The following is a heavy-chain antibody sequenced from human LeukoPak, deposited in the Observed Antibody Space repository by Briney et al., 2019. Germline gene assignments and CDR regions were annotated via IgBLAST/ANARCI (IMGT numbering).Heavy chain of an antibody. V-gene: IGHV5-51*01. CDR2: IYPSDSDT. CDR1: GYRFTSYW. J-gene: IGHJ4*02. Sequence: GESLKISCKGSGYRFTSYWIGWVRQMPGKGLEWMGNIYPSDSDTRYSPSFQGQVTISADKSISTAYLQWSSLKASDTAMYYCARHANGYDNSYFDYWGQGTLVTVSS. D-gene: IGHD5-12*01. CDR3: ARHANGYDNSYFDY.